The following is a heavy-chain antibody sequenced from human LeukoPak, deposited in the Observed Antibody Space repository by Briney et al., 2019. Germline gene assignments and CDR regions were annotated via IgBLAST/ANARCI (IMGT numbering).Heavy chain of an antibody. CDR3: ARLAVAGSGN. J-gene: IGHJ4*02. CDR1: GGTFSSYA. Sequence: ASVKVSCKASGGTFSSYAISWVRQAPGQGLEWMGGIIPIFGTANYAQKFQGRVTITADESTSTAYMELSSLRSDDTAVYYCARLAVAGSGNWGQGTLVTVSS. V-gene: IGHV1-69*01. D-gene: IGHD6-19*01. CDR2: IIPIFGTA.